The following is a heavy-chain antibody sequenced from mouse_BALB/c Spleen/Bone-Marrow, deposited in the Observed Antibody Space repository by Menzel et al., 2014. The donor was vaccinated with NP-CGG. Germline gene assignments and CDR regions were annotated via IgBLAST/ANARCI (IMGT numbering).Heavy chain of an antibody. CDR2: IYPGDGDT. V-gene: IGHV1-82*01. Sequence: QVQLQQPGPELVKPGASVKISCKASGYAFSSSWMNWVKQRPGQGLEWIGRIYPGDGDTNYNGKFKGKATLTADKSSSTAYMQLSSLTSVDSAVYFCARHGYGNSYWYFDGWGAGTT. D-gene: IGHD2-1*01. J-gene: IGHJ1*01. CDR3: ARHGYGNSYWYFDG. CDR1: GYAFSSSW.